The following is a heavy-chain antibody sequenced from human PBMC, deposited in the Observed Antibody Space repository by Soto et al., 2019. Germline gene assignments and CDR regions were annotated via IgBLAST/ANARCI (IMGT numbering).Heavy chain of an antibody. CDR1: GYTFTSYD. D-gene: IGHD4-4*01. Sequence: QVQLVQSGAEVKKPGASVKVSCKASGYTFTSYDINWVRQATGQGLEWMGWMNPNSGNTGYAQKFQGRVTMTRNSSISTAYMELSSLRSEDTAVYYCAKDSNKYSSSLRGRYFDYWGQGIGVTVSS. J-gene: IGHJ4*02. CDR3: AKDSNKYSSSLRGRYFDY. V-gene: IGHV1-8*01. CDR2: MNPNSGNT.